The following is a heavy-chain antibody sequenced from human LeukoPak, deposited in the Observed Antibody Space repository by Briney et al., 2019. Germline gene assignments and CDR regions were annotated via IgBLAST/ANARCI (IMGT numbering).Heavy chain of an antibody. CDR3: ARGGRSLWSGYYSPPYYCYGMDV. V-gene: IGHV4-59*01. J-gene: IGHJ6*02. CDR2: IHYSGST. Sequence: KPSETLSLTCTVSGGTISSYYWSWIRQPPGKGLEWIGSIHYSGSTNYNPSLKSRATISVDTSKNQFSLKLSSLTAADTAVYYCARGGRSLWSGYYSPPYYCYGMDVWGQGTTVTVSS. D-gene: IGHD3-3*01. CDR1: GGTISSYY.